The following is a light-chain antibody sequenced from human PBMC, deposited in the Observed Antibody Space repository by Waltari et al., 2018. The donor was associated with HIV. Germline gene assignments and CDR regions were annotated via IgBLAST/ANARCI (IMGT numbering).Light chain of an antibody. Sequence: IMMPQPPATLSVSPGERATLSCRASQSVSSNLAWYQQKPGQAPRLLIYGASTRATGIPARFSGSGSGTEFTLTLSSLQSEDFAVYFCQQYYNWPYTFGQGTKLEIK. V-gene: IGKV3-15*01. J-gene: IGKJ2*01. CDR2: GAS. CDR3: QQYYNWPYT. CDR1: QSVSSN.